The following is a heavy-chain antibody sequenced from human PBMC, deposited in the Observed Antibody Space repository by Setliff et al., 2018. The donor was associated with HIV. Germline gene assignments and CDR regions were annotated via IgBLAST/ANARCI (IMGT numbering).Heavy chain of an antibody. J-gene: IGHJ4*02. V-gene: IGHV4-4*02. CDR1: GGSIGGSNW. CDR2: IYHSGST. CDR3: ARARLHYYDSSALDF. Sequence: SETLSLTCAVSGGSIGGSNWWSWVRQPPGKGLEWVGQIYHSGSTNYSPSLKSRVTISVDTSKNQFSLRLRSVTAADTAFYYCARARLHYYDSSALDFWGQGPLVTVSS. D-gene: IGHD3-22*01.